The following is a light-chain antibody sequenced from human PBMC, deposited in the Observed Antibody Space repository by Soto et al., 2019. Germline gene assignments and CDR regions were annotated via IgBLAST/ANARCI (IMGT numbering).Light chain of an antibody. V-gene: IGKV3-20*01. Sequence: EILLTQSPGTLSLSPGETATLSCRASQSVPGTYLAWYLQTPGQATRLLIYAISKRATGIPDRFSGSGSGTDFSLDISIRDREDFACYYCQQYGNSPYTFGPWTKLEIK. J-gene: IGKJ2*01. CDR1: QSVPGTY. CDR3: QQYGNSPYT. CDR2: AIS.